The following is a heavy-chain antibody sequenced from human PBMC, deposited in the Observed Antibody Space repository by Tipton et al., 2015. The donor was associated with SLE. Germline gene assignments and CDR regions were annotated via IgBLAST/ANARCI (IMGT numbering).Heavy chain of an antibody. CDR1: GFTFSTYW. D-gene: IGHD6-13*01. Sequence: SLRLSCAASGFTFSTYWMSWVRQAPGKGLEWVANINEDGSERYYVDSVKGRFTISRDNVKNSLYLQMNGLRAEDTAGYSCPKGLARGQHLVPGGDYWGRGALVTISS. CDR2: INEDGSER. CDR3: PKGLARGQHLVPGGDY. J-gene: IGHJ4*02. V-gene: IGHV3-7*01.